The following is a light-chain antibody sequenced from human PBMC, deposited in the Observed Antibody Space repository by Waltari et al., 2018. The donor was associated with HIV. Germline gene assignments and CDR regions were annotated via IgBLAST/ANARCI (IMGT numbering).Light chain of an antibody. CDR1: SSDVGGYNL. CDR2: EVT. J-gene: IGLJ3*02. Sequence: QSALTQPASVSGSPGQSITISCTGTSSDVGGYNLVPWYQQHPGKDPKLIIYEVTKRPLVVSNPFSASKSGNTASLTISGLQAEDEAHYHCCSYAGSSTLVFGGGTNVIVL. CDR3: CSYAGSSTLV. V-gene: IGLV2-23*02.